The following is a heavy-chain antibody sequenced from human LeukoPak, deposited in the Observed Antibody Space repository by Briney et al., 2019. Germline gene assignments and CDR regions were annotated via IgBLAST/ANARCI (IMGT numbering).Heavy chain of an antibody. Sequence: SETLSLTCTVSGGSISSYYWSWIRQPPGKGLEWIGYIYYSGSTNYNPSLKSRVTISVDKSKTQFSLKLSSVTAADTAVYYCARNGGGNWGTYFDYWGQGTWSPSPQ. CDR2: IYYSGST. CDR3: ARNGGGNWGTYFDY. J-gene: IGHJ4*02. CDR1: GGSISSYY. D-gene: IGHD7-27*01. V-gene: IGHV4-59*01.